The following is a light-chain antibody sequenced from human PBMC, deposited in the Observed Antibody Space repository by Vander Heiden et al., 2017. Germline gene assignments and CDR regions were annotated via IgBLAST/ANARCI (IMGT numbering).Light chain of an antibody. CDR2: EVS. V-gene: IGLV2-8*01. CDR3: SSYAGSYIYV. J-gene: IGLJ1*01. CDR1: SSDIGSYDY. Sequence: QSALTQPPSASGSPGQSVTISCTGTSSDIGSYDYVAWYQQHPGEAPRLMIFEVSKRPSGVPDRFSGSKSGNTASLTVSGLQVEDEADYYCSSYAGSYIYVFGTGTRVIVL.